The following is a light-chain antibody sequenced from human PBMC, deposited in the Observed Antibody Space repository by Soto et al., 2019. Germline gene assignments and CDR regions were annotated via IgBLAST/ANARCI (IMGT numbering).Light chain of an antibody. CDR2: EVS. V-gene: IGLV2-14*01. J-gene: IGLJ1*01. Sequence: QSALTQPASVSGSPGQSITISCTGTSSDVGGYNYVSWYQQHPGTAPKLMIYEVSNRPSGVSNRFSGSKSGNTASLTISGLQAEDEADYYCSSYFVSKIAYVFGPGTKLTVL. CDR1: SSDVGGYNY. CDR3: SSYFVSKIAYV.